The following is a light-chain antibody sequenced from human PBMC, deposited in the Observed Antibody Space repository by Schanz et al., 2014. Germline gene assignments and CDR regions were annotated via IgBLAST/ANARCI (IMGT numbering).Light chain of an antibody. V-gene: IGKV3-15*01. CDR2: GAS. CDR3: QQYNEWPKT. CDR1: QTVSSTS. Sequence: EIVVTQSPGTLSVSPGERATLSCRASQTVSSTSLAWYQQKPGQAPRLLIYGASTRATGIPARFSGSGSGTEFTLTISSLQSEDFAVYYCQQYNEWPKTFGQGTKVEIK. J-gene: IGKJ1*01.